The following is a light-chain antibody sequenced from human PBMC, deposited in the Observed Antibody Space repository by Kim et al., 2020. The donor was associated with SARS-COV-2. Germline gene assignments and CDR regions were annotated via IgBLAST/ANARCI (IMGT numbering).Light chain of an antibody. CDR1: ALPKQY. V-gene: IGLV3-25*03. CDR3: QSADSSGTYVV. J-gene: IGLJ2*01. Sequence: PGQTARITCSGDALPKQYAYWYQQKPGQAPVLVIYRDSERPSGIPERFSGSSSGTTVTLTISGVQAEDEADYYCQSADSSGTYVVFGGGTQLTVL. CDR2: RDS.